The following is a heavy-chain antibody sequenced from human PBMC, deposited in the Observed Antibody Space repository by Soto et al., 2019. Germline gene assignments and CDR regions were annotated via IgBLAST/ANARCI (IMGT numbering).Heavy chain of an antibody. CDR1: GGTFSSYT. CDR3: ARDPSYGSGSYQIVDY. D-gene: IGHD3-10*01. V-gene: IGHV1-69*08. Sequence: QVQLVQSGAEVKKPGSSVKVSCKASGGTFSSYTISWVRQAPGQGLEWMGRIIPILGIANYAQKFQGRVTITADKSTSTAYMELSRVRSEDTAVYYCARDPSYGSGSYQIVDYWGQGTLVTVSS. J-gene: IGHJ4*02. CDR2: IIPILGIA.